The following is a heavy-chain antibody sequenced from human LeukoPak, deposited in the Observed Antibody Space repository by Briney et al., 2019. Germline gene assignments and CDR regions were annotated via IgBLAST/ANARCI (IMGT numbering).Heavy chain of an antibody. D-gene: IGHD3-22*01. CDR1: GGSFSGYY. CDR2: INHSGNT. V-gene: IGHV4-34*01. Sequence: SETLPLTCAVYGGSFSGYYWSWIRQPPGKGLEWIGEINHSGNTNYNPSLKSRVTISVDTSKNQFSLKLSSVTAADTAVYYCARGQDYYDSSGYYSRNARQYYFDYWGQGTLVTVSS. J-gene: IGHJ4*02. CDR3: ARGQDYYDSSGYYSRNARQYYFDY.